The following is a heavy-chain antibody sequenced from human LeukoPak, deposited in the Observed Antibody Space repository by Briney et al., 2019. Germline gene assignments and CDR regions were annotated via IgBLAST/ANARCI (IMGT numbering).Heavy chain of an antibody. Sequence: PSETLSLTCTVSGGSISSGGYYWSWIRQHPGKGLEWIGYIYYSGSTYYNPSLKSRVTMSVDTSKNQFSLKLSSVTAADTAVYYCASLLYCSGGSCYGDYFDYWGQGTLVTVSS. CDR2: IYYSGST. CDR3: ASLLYCSGGSCYGDYFDY. J-gene: IGHJ4*02. D-gene: IGHD2-15*01. V-gene: IGHV4-31*03. CDR1: GGSISSGGYY.